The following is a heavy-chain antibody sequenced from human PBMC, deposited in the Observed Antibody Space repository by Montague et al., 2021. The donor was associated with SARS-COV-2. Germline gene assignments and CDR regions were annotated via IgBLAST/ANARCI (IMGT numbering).Heavy chain of an antibody. CDR2: INHSGST. CDR1: GGSFSGYY. Sequence: SETLSLTCAVYGGSFSGYYWSWIRQPPGKGLEWIGEINHSGSTNYNPSLKGRVTISIDTSKNQFSLKLSSVTAADTAVYYCARFPTSYYYDSKAAPATPDAFDIWGQGTMVTVSS. V-gene: IGHV4-34*01. CDR3: ARFPTSYYYDSKAAPATPDAFDI. J-gene: IGHJ3*02. D-gene: IGHD3-22*01.